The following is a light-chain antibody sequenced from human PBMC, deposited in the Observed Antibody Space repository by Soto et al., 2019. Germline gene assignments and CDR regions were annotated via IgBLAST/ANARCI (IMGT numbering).Light chain of an antibody. Sequence: QSVLTQPASVSGSPGQSITISCTGTSSDVGGYNYVSWYQQHPGKAPKLMIYDVSNRPSGVSNRFSGSKSGNTASLTISGLQAEDEADYYCSSYTSSSTGMVFGGGTQLTVL. CDR3: SSYTSSSTGMV. V-gene: IGLV2-14*01. CDR1: SSDVGGYNY. J-gene: IGLJ2*01. CDR2: DVS.